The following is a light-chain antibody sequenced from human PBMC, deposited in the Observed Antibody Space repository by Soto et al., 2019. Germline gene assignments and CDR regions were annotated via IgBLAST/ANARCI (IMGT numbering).Light chain of an antibody. V-gene: IGKV3-20*01. CDR3: KQYGSSPPLT. J-gene: IGKJ4*01. Sequence: EIVLTQSPGTLSLSPGERATLSCRASQSVSSSYLAWYQQKPGQAPRLLIYGASSRATGIPDRFSGSGSGTDFTLTISILEPEEFTVYYCKQYGSSPPLTFGGGTKVEIK. CDR2: GAS. CDR1: QSVSSSY.